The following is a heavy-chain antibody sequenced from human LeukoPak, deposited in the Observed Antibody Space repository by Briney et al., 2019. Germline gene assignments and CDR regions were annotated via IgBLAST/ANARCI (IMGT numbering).Heavy chain of an antibody. V-gene: IGHV1-69*06. CDR3: ASATLRCSGGSCYEMDV. J-gene: IGHJ6*04. CDR1: GGTLSSYT. D-gene: IGHD2-15*01. Sequence: SVKVSCKASGGTLSSYTISWVRQAPGQGLEWMGGIIPLFGTPDYAQKFQDRLTITADKSTSTAYMELSSLRSEDTAVYYCASATLRCSGGSCYEMDVWGKGTTVTVSS. CDR2: IIPLFGTP.